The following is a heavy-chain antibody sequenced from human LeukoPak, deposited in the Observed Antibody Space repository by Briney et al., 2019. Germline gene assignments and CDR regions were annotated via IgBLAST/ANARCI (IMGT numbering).Heavy chain of an antibody. CDR1: GFTFSNYG. J-gene: IGHJ4*02. D-gene: IGHD1-26*01. CDR3: AKSRGTYFLYFDY. Sequence: GGSLRLSCAASGFTFSNYGMHWVRQAPGKGLEWVAVISYDGSNKYYADSVKGRFTISRDNSKNTLCLQMNSLRAEDTAVFFCAKSRGTYFLYFDYWGPGTLVSVSS. CDR2: ISYDGSNK. V-gene: IGHV3-30*18.